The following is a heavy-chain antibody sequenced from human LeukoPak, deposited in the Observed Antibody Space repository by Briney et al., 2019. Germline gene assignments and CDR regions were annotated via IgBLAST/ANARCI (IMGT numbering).Heavy chain of an antibody. V-gene: IGHV1-69*13. CDR2: IIPIFGTA. CDR1: GGTFSSYA. J-gene: IGHJ6*02. D-gene: IGHD5-18*01. Sequence: SVKVSCKASGGTFSSYAISWVRQAPGQGLEWMGGIIPIFGTANYAQKFQGRVTITAGESTSTAYMELSSLRSEDTAVYYCARGPTKIQLWVYYYYGMDVWGQGTTVTVSS. CDR3: ARGPTKIQLWVYYYYGMDV.